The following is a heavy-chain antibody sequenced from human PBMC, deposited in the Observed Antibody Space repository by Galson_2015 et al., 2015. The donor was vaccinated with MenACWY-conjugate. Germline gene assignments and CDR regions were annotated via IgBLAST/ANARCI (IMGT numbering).Heavy chain of an antibody. J-gene: IGHJ3*01. V-gene: IGHV3-48*03. CDR1: GFTFSHHG. CDR2: ISGSGGTI. CDR3: ARDLSSSWYSALDF. D-gene: IGHD6-13*01. Sequence: SLRLSCAASGFTFSHHGMNWVRQAPGKGLEWVSYISGSGGTIYYADSLKGRLTISRDNAKNSLYLQMNSLRPEDTAVYYCARDLSSSWYSALDFWGQGTLVTVSS.